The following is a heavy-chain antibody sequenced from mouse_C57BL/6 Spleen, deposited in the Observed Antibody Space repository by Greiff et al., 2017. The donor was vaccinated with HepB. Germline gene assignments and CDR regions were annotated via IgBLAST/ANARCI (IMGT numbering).Heavy chain of an antibody. CDR3: ARPYYYGSSRDYAMDY. J-gene: IGHJ4*01. CDR2: IYPGDGDT. V-gene: IGHV1-82*01. CDR1: GYAFSSSW. D-gene: IGHD1-1*01. Sequence: QVQLQQSGPELVKPGASVKISCKASGYAFSSSWMNWVKQRPGKGLEWIGRIYPGDGDTNYNGKFKGKATLTADKSSSTAYMQLSSLTSEDSAVYFCARPYYYGSSRDYAMDYWGQGTSVTVSS.